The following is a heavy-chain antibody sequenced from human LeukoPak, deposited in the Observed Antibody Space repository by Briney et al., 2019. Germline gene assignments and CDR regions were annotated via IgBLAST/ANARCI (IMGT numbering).Heavy chain of an antibody. J-gene: IGHJ6*02. Sequence: GASVKVSCKASGGTFISYAISWVRQAPGQGLEWMGGIIPIFGTANYAQKFQGRVTITADESTSTAYMELSSLRSEDTAVYYCARSYCSSTSCYYYGMDVWGQGTTVTVSS. CDR3: ARSYCSSTSCYYYGMDV. CDR2: IIPIFGTA. CDR1: GGTFISYA. V-gene: IGHV1-69*13. D-gene: IGHD2-2*01.